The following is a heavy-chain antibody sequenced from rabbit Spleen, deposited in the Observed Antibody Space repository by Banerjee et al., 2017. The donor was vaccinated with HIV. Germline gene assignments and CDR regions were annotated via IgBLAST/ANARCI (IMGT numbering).Heavy chain of an antibody. CDR1: GLSFSSRFW. V-gene: IGHV1S40*01. Sequence: QSLEESGGDLVKPGASLTLTCTVSGLSFSSRFWISWVRQAPGKGLEWIADIYTGSSGSTYYASWAKGRFTISKTSSTTVTLRMTSLTAADTATYFCARDGDDAGYDFTLWGPGTLVTVS. D-gene: IGHD3-1*01. CDR2: IYTGSSGST. CDR3: ARDGDDAGYDFTL. J-gene: IGHJ4*01.